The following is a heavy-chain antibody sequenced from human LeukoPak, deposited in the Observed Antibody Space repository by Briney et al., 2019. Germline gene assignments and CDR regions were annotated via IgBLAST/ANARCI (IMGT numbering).Heavy chain of an antibody. V-gene: IGHV3-21*01. CDR3: ARSGGRLGAFDI. J-gene: IGHJ3*02. Sequence: GGSLRLSCAASGFTFSNAWMSWVRQAAGKGLEWVSSISSSSSYIYYADSVTGRFTISRDNAKNSLYLQMNSLRAEETAVYYCARSGGRLGAFDIWGQGTMVTVSS. CDR1: GFTFSNAW. D-gene: IGHD1-26*01. CDR2: ISSSSSYI.